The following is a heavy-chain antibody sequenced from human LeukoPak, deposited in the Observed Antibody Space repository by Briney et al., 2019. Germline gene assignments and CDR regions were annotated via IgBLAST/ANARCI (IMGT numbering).Heavy chain of an antibody. J-gene: IGHJ3*02. CDR2: ISAYNGNT. V-gene: IGHV1-18*01. D-gene: IGHD6-6*01. CDR3: ASGYSSSSGDAFDI. Sequence: ASVKVSCKASGYTFNRYALSWVRQAPGQGLEWMGWISAYNGNTNYAQKLQGRVTMTTDTSTSTAYMELRSLRSDDTAVYYCASGYSSSSGDAFDIWGQGTMVTVSS. CDR1: GYTFNRYA.